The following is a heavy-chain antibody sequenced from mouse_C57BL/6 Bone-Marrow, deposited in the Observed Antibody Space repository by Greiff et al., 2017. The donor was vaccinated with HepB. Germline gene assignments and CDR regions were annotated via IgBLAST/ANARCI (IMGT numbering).Heavy chain of an antibody. D-gene: IGHD1-1*01. Sequence: QVQLKQPGAELVKPGASVKMSCKASGYTFTSYWITWVKQRPGQGLEWIGDIYPGSGSTNYNEKFKSKATLTVDTSSSTAYMQLSSLTSEDSAVYYCASGFITTASEYFDYWGQGTTLTVSS. J-gene: IGHJ2*01. CDR2: IYPGSGST. V-gene: IGHV1-55*01. CDR1: GYTFTSYW. CDR3: ASGFITTASEYFDY.